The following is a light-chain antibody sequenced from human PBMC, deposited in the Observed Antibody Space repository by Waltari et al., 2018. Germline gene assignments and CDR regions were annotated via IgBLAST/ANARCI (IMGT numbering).Light chain of an antibody. V-gene: IGLV7-46*01. J-gene: IGLJ3*02. Sequence: QAVVTQEPSLTVSPGGTVTLTCYPSTGVVTIDHYPYWYQQNPGQAPRPLIYDTNNGYSWTPARFSGSLLGGKAALTLSGAQPDGEADYYCTLSYSGTSVFGGGTKLTVL. CDR2: DTN. CDR3: TLSYSGTSV. CDR1: TGVVTIDHY.